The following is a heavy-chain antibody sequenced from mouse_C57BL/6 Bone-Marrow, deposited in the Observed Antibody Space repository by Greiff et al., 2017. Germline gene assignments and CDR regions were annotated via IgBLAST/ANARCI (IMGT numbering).Heavy chain of an antibody. CDR3: SRPVGAWFAY. CDR1: GFTFSSYC. Sequence: EVQLVEPGGDLVMPGGSLKLSCAASGFTFSSYCMSWVRQTPDQRLEWVATISSAGSYTYYPDSVKGRFTISRDNAKNTLYLQMSSLKSEDTEMYDCSRPVGAWFAYWGQGTLVTVSA. CDR2: ISSAGSYT. J-gene: IGHJ3*01. V-gene: IGHV5-6*01.